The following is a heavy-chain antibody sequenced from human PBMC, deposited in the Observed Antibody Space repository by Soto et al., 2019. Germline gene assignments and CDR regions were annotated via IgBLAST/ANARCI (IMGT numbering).Heavy chain of an antibody. V-gene: IGHV3-30*18. D-gene: IGHD3-10*01. CDR1: GFTFSSYG. CDR3: AKDLMVRGDYYYYGMDV. CDR2: ISYDGSNK. Sequence: PGGSLRLSCAASGFTFSSYGMHWVRQAPGKGLEWVAVISYDGSNKYYADSVKGRFTISRDNSKNTLYLQMNSLRAEDTAVYYCAKDLMVRGDYYYYGMDVWGQGTTVTVSS. J-gene: IGHJ6*02.